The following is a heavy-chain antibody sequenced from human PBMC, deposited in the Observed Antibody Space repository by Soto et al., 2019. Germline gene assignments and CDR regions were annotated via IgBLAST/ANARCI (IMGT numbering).Heavy chain of an antibody. V-gene: IGHV3-23*01. D-gene: IGHD2-15*01. CDR2: ISGSGGST. CDR1: GFTFSSYA. Sequence: GGSLRLSCAASGFTFSSYAMSWVRQAPGKGLEWVSAISGSGGSTYYADSVKGRFTISRDNSKNTRYLQMNSLRAEDTAVYYCAKDSSNWNDCSGGSCRKYYFDYWGQGTLVTVSS. CDR3: AKDSSNWNDCSGGSCRKYYFDY. J-gene: IGHJ4*02.